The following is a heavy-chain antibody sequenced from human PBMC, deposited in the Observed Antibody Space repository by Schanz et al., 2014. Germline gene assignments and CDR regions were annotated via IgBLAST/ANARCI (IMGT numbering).Heavy chain of an antibody. Sequence: VQVVDSGGALVQPGGSLRLSCASSGFSFTTYAMSWVRQAPGKGLEWVSAINTGVNTYYADSVRGRFTMSRDNSKNTLYLQMNSLRAGDAAVYYCARGLIAAAGGAFDYWGQGTLVAVSA. J-gene: IGHJ4*02. CDR3: ARGLIAAAGGAFDY. CDR1: GFSFTTYA. CDR2: INTGVNT. D-gene: IGHD6-13*01. V-gene: IGHV3-23*04.